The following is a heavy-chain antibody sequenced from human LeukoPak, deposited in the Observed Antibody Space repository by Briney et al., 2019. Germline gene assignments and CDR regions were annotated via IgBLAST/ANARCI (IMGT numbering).Heavy chain of an antibody. Sequence: PGGSLRLSCAASGFTFSSYSMSWVRQAPGKGPEWVSVIYSDGSTYYADSVKGRFTISRDNSKNTMYLQMNSLRAEDTAVYYCARDTNTKNWGQGTLVAVSS. CDR1: GFTFSSYS. V-gene: IGHV3-53*01. J-gene: IGHJ4*02. CDR2: IYSDGST. CDR3: ARDTNTKN.